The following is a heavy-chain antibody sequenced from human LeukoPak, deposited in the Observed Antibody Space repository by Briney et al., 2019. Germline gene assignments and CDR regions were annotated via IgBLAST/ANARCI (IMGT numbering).Heavy chain of an antibody. CDR1: GFTFSRYS. D-gene: IGHD3-22*01. CDR2: ISSSSYYI. Sequence: GGSLRLSCAASGFTFSRYSMNWVRQAPGRGLEWVSSISSSSYYIYYADSLKGRFTISRDNAKNSLYLQMNSLRAEDTAVYYCARDRGYDGSGTNQEDDAFDIWGQGTMVTVSS. J-gene: IGHJ3*02. V-gene: IGHV3-21*01. CDR3: ARDRGYDGSGTNQEDDAFDI.